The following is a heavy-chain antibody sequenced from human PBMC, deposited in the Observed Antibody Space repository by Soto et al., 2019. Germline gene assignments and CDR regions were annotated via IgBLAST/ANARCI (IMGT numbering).Heavy chain of an antibody. V-gene: IGHV4-4*02. CDR3: ASSTWEVVVAAKYYFDY. CDR1: GGSISSSNW. D-gene: IGHD2-15*01. CDR2: IYHSGST. Sequence: SETLSLTCAVSGGSISSSNWWSLGRQPPGKGLEWIGEIYHSGSTNYNPSLKSRVTISVDTSKNQFSLKLSSVTAADTAVYYCASSTWEVVVAAKYYFDYWGQRTLVTVSS. J-gene: IGHJ4*02.